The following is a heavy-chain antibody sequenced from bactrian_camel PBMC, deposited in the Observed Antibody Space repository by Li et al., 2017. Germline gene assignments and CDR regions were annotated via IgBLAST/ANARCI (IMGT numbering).Heavy chain of an antibody. V-gene: IGHV3S1*01. D-gene: IGHD6*01. CDR2: IRTDSTGT. Sequence: QVQLVESGGGSAQTGGSLRLSCADSGHGYSWYCMAWFRQAAGKEREGVAAIRTDSTGTFYSNAVKGRFAITIDNAKKMMYLQMSGLKPEDSAMYYCATDDSLDCGWYFDARVRHLEALGQGTQVTVS. CDR1: GHGYSWYC. J-gene: IGHJ2*01. CDR3: ATDDSLDCGWYFDARVRHLEA.